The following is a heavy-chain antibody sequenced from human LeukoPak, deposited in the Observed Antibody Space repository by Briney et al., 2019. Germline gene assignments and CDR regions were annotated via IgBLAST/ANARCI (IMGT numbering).Heavy chain of an antibody. CDR1: GGSISSSPCY. Sequence: SETLSLTCTVSGGSISSSPCYWDWIRQPPGKGLEWIGAIHYSGNTNYNPSLRGRGIVSVDASKNQFSLKLTSVTAADTAVYYCARHPFNYPFDYWGQGTLVTVSS. D-gene: IGHD5-24*01. CDR3: ARHPFNYPFDY. V-gene: IGHV4-39*01. CDR2: IHYSGNT. J-gene: IGHJ4*02.